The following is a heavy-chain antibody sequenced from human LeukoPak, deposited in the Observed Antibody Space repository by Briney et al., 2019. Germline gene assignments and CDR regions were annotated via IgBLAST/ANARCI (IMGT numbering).Heavy chain of an antibody. CDR1: GFTFSDYY. CDR3: ARNFGGGDSSGPYY. Sequence: GGSLRLSCAASGFTFSDYYMSWIRQAPGKGLEWVSYISSSSSYIYYADSVKGRFTISRDNAKNSLYLQMNSLRAEDTALYYCARNFGGGDSSGPYYWGQGTLVTVSS. CDR2: ISSSSSYI. D-gene: IGHD3-22*01. V-gene: IGHV3-11*03. J-gene: IGHJ4*02.